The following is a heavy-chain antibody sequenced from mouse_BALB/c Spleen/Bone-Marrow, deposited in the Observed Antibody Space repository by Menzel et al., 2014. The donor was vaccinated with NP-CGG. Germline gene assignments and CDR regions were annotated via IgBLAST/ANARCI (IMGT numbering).Heavy chain of an antibody. Sequence: VQLQQSGAELVKPGASVKLSCKASGYTFTSYRMHWVKQRPGQGLEWIGEIDPSDSYTNYNQKFKGKATLTVDKSSSTAYMQLSSLTSEDSAVYYCATARAASYAMDYWGQGTSVTVSS. CDR3: ATARAASYAMDY. CDR2: IDPSDSYT. V-gene: IGHV1-69*02. D-gene: IGHD3-1*01. J-gene: IGHJ4*01. CDR1: GYTFTSYR.